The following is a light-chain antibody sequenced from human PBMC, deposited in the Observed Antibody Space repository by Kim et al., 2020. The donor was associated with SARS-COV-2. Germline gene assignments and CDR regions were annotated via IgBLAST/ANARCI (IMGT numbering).Light chain of an antibody. CDR2: EDK. Sequence: SYELTQPPSVSVSPGQTARMTCFGDVLSKKYAYWYQLKPGQAPVLVMYEDKKRPPGIPERFSGSTSGTTATLAISGAQVQDEADYYCYSTDISGTQRLFGGGTQLTVL. V-gene: IGLV3-10*01. CDR3: YSTDISGTQRL. J-gene: IGLJ2*01. CDR1: VLSKKY.